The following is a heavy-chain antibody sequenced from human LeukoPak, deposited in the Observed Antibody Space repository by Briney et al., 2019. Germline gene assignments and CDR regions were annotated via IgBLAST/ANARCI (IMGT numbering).Heavy chain of an antibody. J-gene: IGHJ4*02. V-gene: IGHV3-23*01. Sequence: PGGSLRLSCAASGFTFSSYAMSWARQAPGKGLEWVSTISVSGGRTHYADSMKGRFTISRDNSKNTLYLQMNSLRAEDTGVYYCAKMGIVVADNDYWGQGTLVTVSS. CDR3: AKMGIVVADNDY. CDR2: ISVSGGRT. D-gene: IGHD6-19*01. CDR1: GFTFSSYA.